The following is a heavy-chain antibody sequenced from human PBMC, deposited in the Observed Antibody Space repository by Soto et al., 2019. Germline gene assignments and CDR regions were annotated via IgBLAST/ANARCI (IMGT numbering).Heavy chain of an antibody. D-gene: IGHD6-19*01. CDR1: GFTFSSYA. Sequence: LRLSCAASGFTFSSYAMHWVRQAPGKGLEWVAVTSYDGSNKYYADSVKGRFTISRDNSKNTLYLQMNSLRAEDTAVYYCARDKQWLVFFDYWGQGTLVTVSS. CDR2: TSYDGSNK. J-gene: IGHJ4*02. CDR3: ARDKQWLVFFDY. V-gene: IGHV3-30-3*01.